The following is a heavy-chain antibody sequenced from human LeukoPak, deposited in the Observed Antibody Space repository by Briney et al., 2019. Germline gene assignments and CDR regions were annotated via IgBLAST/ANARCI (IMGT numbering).Heavy chain of an antibody. V-gene: IGHV1-2*02. CDR2: IGPNNGVT. D-gene: IGHD3-3*01. Sequence: ASVKVSCKVSGYTFTDYFLHWVRQAPGQGLEWMGWIGPNNGVTNYQGKVTMTRDTSINTAYMEVSSLRSDDTAVYYCARDIRPRVESFDYWGQGTLVTVSS. J-gene: IGHJ4*02. CDR3: ARDIRPRVESFDY. CDR1: GYTFTDYF.